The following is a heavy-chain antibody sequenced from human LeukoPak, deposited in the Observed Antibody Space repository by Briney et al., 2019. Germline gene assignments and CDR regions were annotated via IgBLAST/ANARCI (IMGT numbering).Heavy chain of an antibody. CDR2: ISGSGGST. J-gene: IGHJ4*02. V-gene: IGHV3-23*01. CDR3: AKVSRIQLWLLHYYVDY. CDR1: GFTFSGYA. D-gene: IGHD5-18*01. Sequence: GGSLRLACAASGFTFSGYAMSWVRQAPGKGLEWVSAISGSGGSTYYADSVKGRFTISRDNSKNTLYLQMNSLRAEDTAVYYCAKVSRIQLWLLHYYVDYWGQGTLVTVSS.